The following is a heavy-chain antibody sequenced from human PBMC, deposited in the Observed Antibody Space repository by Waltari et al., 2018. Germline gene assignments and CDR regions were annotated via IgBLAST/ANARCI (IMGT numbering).Heavy chain of an antibody. Sequence: QVQLVQSGAEVKKPGSSVKVSCKASGGTFSSYAISWVRQAPGQGLEWMGGIIPIFGTANYAQKFQGRVTITADESTSTAYMELSSLRSEDTAVYYCALPAAKGRRSYGPVNDAFDIWGQGTMVTVSS. D-gene: IGHD2-2*01. CDR1: GGTFSSYA. CDR3: ALPAAKGRRSYGPVNDAFDI. CDR2: IIPIFGTA. J-gene: IGHJ3*02. V-gene: IGHV1-69*13.